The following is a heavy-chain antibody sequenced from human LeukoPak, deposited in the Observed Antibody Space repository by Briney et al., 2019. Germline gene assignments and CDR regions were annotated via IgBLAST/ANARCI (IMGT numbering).Heavy chain of an antibody. CDR1: GFTFSSYA. V-gene: IGHV3-23*01. CDR3: AKERDSSGYFDS. D-gene: IGHD3-22*01. CDR2: VSGRRGST. Sequence: GGSLRLSCTVSGFTFSSYAMSWVRQAPGKGLEWGLAVSGRRGSTSYADSVKGRFTISRDNTKNKLYLQMHSLRAEDTAVYYCAKERDSSGYFDSWGQGALVTVSS. J-gene: IGHJ4*02.